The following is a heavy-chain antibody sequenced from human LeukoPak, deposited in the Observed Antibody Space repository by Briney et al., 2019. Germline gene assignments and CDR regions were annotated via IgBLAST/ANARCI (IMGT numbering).Heavy chain of an antibody. CDR3: ARVSTDSSGWEGDFDY. CDR2: ISGSGGST. D-gene: IGHD6-19*01. CDR1: GFTFSSYA. J-gene: IGHJ4*02. Sequence: PGGSLRLSCAASGFTFSSYAMSWVRQAPGKGLEWVSAISGSGGSTYYADSMKGRFTISRDNAKNSLYLQMNSLRAEDTAVYYCARVSTDSSGWEGDFDYWGQGTLITVSS. V-gene: IGHV3-23*01.